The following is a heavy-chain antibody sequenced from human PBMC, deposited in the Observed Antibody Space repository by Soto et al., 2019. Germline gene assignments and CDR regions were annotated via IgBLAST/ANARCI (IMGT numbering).Heavy chain of an antibody. CDR3: ARDPPYYYDSSGYSRVYFDY. D-gene: IGHD3-22*01. Sequence: PGGSLRLSCSASGFTFSTYAMHWVRQAAGKGLEYVSDISTNEGTIYYADSVKGRFTISRDNAKNSLYLQMNSLRDEDTAVYYCARDPPYYYDSSGYSRVYFDYWGQGTLVTVSS. V-gene: IGHV3-64*04. J-gene: IGHJ4*02. CDR1: GFTFSTYA. CDR2: ISTNEGTI.